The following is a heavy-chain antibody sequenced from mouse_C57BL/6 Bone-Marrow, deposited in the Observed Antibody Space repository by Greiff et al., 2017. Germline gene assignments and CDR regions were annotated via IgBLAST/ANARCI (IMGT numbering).Heavy chain of an antibody. Sequence: VQGVESGPGLVQPSQSLSITCTVSGFSLTSYGVHWVRQPPGKGLEWLGVIWSGGSTDYNAAFISRLSISKDNSKSQVFFKMNSLQADDTAIYYCAKRGDDWYFDVWGTGTTVTVSS. D-gene: IGHD3-3*01. CDR3: AKRGDDWYFDV. J-gene: IGHJ1*03. V-gene: IGHV2-4*01. CDR2: IWSGGST. CDR1: GFSLTSYG.